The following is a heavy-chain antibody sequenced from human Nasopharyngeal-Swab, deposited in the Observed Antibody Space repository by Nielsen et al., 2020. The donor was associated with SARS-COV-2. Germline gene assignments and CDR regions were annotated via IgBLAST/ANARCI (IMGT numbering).Heavy chain of an antibody. J-gene: IGHJ5*02. V-gene: IGHV1-18*01. D-gene: IGHD1-1*01. Sequence: ASVKVSCKASGGTFSNLAISWVRQAPGQGLEWMGWISAYNGHTNYAQKVQGRVTMTTDTSTSTAYMELRSLRADDTAVYYCARVSTTRNWFDPWGQGALVTVSS. CDR2: ISAYNGHT. CDR3: ARVSTTRNWFDP. CDR1: GGTFSNLA.